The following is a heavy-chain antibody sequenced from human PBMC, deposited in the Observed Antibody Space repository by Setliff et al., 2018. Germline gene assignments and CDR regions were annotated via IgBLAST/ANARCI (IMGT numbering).Heavy chain of an antibody. V-gene: IGHV5-51*01. Sequence: LGASLKISCKDSGYIFTNYWIGWVRQMPGKGLEWMAMIYPGDSDTRHSPSFQGHVTISADKSITTAYLQWSSLKASDTAMYYCARLGYSDGFDIWGQGTMVTVSS. CDR3: ARLGYSDGFDI. CDR2: IYPGDSDT. J-gene: IGHJ3*02. CDR1: GYIFTNYW. D-gene: IGHD5-18*01.